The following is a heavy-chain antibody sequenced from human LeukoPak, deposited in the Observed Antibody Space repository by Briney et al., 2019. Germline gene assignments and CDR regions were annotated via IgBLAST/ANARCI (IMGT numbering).Heavy chain of an antibody. J-gene: IGHJ6*02. D-gene: IGHD3-3*01. CDR1: GYTFTSYD. Sequence: ASVNFTCKASGYTFTSYDINWVGQPTGQGLEWMGWMNPNSGNTGYAQKFQGRVTTTRNTSISTAYMEPSSLRSEYTAVYYCARELATIFGVVTAPIYYYYGMDVWGQGTTVTVSS. V-gene: IGHV1-8*01. CDR3: ARELATIFGVVTAPIYYYYGMDV. CDR2: MNPNSGNT.